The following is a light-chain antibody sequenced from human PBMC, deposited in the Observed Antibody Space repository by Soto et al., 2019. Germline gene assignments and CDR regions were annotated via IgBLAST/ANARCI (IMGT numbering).Light chain of an antibody. CDR3: QQYGHSPRT. CDR1: QSVADNY. V-gene: IGKV3-20*01. CDR2: AAS. Sequence: EIMLTQSPGTLSLSPGERATLSCRASQSVADNYLAWYQQKPGQAPRLLIYAASRRATGIPDTFSGSGSGTDFTLTITRLEPQDFALYYCQQYGHSPRTFGQGTRVEIK. J-gene: IGKJ1*01.